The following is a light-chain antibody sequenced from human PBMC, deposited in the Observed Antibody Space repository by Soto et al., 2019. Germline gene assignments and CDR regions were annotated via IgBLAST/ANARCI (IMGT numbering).Light chain of an antibody. V-gene: IGLV5-45*02. CDR1: SDINVGGPW. J-gene: IGLJ2*01. CDR3: MIWYGTAVV. Sequence: QPVLTQPSSLSASPGASASLTCTLRSDINVGGPWIYWYQQKSGSPPQYLLRFKSDSDKQQGSGVPSRFSGSKDASANAGILLISGLQSEDEADYYCMIWYGTAVVFGGGTKLTVL. CDR2: FKSDSDK.